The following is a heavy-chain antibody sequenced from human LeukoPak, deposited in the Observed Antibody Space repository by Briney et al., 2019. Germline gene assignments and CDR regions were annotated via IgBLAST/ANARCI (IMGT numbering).Heavy chain of an antibody. J-gene: IGHJ4*02. CDR1: GFSLSDYY. CDR3: ARVHNTVH. CDR2: IKSGSTII. D-gene: IGHD4-11*01. Sequence: GGSLTLSCAASGFSLSDYYVNWLRQVPGKGLEWVSYIKSGSTIIFYADSVKGRFSVSRDNANNSVHLQMTNLRDADTAVYYCARVHNTVHWGQGVQVTVSS. V-gene: IGHV3-11*04.